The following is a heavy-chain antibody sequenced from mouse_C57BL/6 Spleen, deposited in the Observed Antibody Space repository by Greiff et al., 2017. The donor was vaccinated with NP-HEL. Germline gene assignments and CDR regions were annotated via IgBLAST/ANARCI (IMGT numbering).Heavy chain of an antibody. J-gene: IGHJ2*01. CDR3: ARRDYCCSYGNYFDY. Sequence: VQLKESGPELVKPGASVKISCKASGYSFTDYNMNWVKQSNGKSLEWIGVINPNYGTTSYNQKFKGKATLTVDQSSSTAYMQLNSLTSEDSAVYYCARRDYCCSYGNYFDYWGQGTTLTVSS. V-gene: IGHV1-39*01. CDR1: GYSFTDYN. D-gene: IGHD1-1*01. CDR2: INPNYGTT.